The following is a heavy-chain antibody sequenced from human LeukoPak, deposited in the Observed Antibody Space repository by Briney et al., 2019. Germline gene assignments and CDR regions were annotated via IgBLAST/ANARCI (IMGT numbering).Heavy chain of an antibody. CDR1: GFTFSSYS. Sequence: SGGSLRLSCAASGFTFSSYSMNWVRQAPGKGLEWVSSISSSSSYIYYADSVKGRFTISRDNAKNSLYLQMNSLRAEDTAVYYCAREYCSGGSCYSGGSYFDYWGQGTLVTVSS. CDR2: ISSSSSYI. D-gene: IGHD2-15*01. V-gene: IGHV3-21*01. CDR3: AREYCSGGSCYSGGSYFDY. J-gene: IGHJ4*02.